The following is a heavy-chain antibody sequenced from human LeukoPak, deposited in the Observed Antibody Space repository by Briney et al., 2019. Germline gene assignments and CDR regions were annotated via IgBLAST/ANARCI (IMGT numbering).Heavy chain of an antibody. CDR3: ARLPNLMTTDDY. J-gene: IGHJ4*02. CDR1: GGSISDYY. Sequence: SETLSLTCTVSGGSISDYYWIWIRQPPGKGLEWIGYIYYSGSTNYNPSLKSRVTISVDTSKNQFSLKLSSVTAADTAVYYCARLPNLMTTDDYWGQGTLVTVSS. D-gene: IGHD4-17*01. CDR2: IYYSGST. V-gene: IGHV4-59*08.